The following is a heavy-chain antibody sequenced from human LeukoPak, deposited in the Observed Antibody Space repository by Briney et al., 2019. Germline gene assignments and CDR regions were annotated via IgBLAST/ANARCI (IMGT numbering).Heavy chain of an antibody. V-gene: IGHV4-34*01. J-gene: IGHJ4*02. CDR3: ARSSMFRGVTVDY. CDR1: GGSFSGYY. Sequence: KPSETLSLTCAVHGGSFSGYYWTWIRQPPGKGLEWIGEIKHSGSTNYNPSLKSRVTISVDTSKNQFSLKLSSVTAADTAVYYCARSSMFRGVTVDYWGQGTLVTVSS. D-gene: IGHD3-10*01. CDR2: IKHSGST.